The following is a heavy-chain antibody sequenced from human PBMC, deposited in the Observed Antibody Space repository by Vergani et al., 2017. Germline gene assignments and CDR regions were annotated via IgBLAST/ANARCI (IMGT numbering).Heavy chain of an antibody. D-gene: IGHD3-10*01. J-gene: IGHJ1*01. CDR1: GVTFRSLA. CDR2: IVPIFDKI. CDR3: ARPYYYGSGSLLH. Sequence: QVHLLQSGAEVKKPGSSVKVSCKASGVTFRSLAISWVRLAPGQGLEWMGRIVPIFDKINYEPKFQGRVTITADESTNIAYMELTSLTSDDSAIYYCARPYYYGSGSLLHWGQGTLVTVSS. V-gene: IGHV1-69*13.